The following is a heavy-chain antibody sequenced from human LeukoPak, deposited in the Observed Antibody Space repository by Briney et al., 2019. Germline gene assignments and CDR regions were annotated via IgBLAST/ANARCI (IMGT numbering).Heavy chain of an antibody. CDR1: GASISSYY. CDR2: IYTGGNT. CDR3: ARASWEYDY. D-gene: IGHD7-27*01. Sequence: SETLSLTCTDSGASISSYYWSWIRQPPGKGLEWIGYIYTGGNTSYNPSLKSRVTISWDTSKNQFSLKLSSVTAADTAVYYCARASWEYDYWGQGTLVTVSS. V-gene: IGHV4-4*09. J-gene: IGHJ4*02.